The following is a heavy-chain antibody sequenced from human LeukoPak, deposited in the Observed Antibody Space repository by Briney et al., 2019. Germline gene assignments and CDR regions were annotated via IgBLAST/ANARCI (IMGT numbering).Heavy chain of an antibody. CDR2: ISYDGSNK. CDR3: AKDSYYYDSSGFGFDY. J-gene: IGHJ4*02. D-gene: IGHD3-22*01. V-gene: IGHV3-30*18. CDR1: GFTFSSYG. Sequence: AGGSLRLSCAASGFTFSSYGMHWVRQAPGKGLEWVAVISYDGSNKYYADSVKGRFTISRDNSKNTLYLQMNSLRAEDTAVYYCAKDSYYYDSSGFGFDYWGQGTLVTVSS.